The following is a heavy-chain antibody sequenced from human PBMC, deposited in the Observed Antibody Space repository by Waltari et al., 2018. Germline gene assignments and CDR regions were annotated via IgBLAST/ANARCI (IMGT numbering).Heavy chain of an antibody. D-gene: IGHD6-19*01. V-gene: IGHV4-59*01. CDR1: GGSISSYS. J-gene: IGHJ4*02. CDR2: IYYSGST. CDR3: ARVAPGAVAVAGEGVLDY. Sequence: QVQLQESGPGLVKPSETLSLTCTVSGGSISSYSWSWNRPPPGQGLEWIGYIYYSGSTNYNPSLKSRVTISVDTSKNQFSLKLSSVTAADTAVYYCARVAPGAVAVAGEGVLDYWGQGTLVTVSS.